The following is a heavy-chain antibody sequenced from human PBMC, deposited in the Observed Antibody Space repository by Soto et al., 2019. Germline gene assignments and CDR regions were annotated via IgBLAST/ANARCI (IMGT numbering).Heavy chain of an antibody. CDR3: ARSIAVAGLDY. CDR2: ISYDGNKK. CDR1: GFTLSTYS. D-gene: IGHD6-19*01. V-gene: IGHV3-30*01. J-gene: IGHJ4*02. Sequence: QVQLVESGGGVVHPGRSLRLSCAASGFTLSTYSMHWVRQAPGKGLEWVAVISYDGNKKFYRDSVKGRFSISRDTSMHTVYMKMNILSPEDTGVYYCARSIAVAGLDYWGQGTLVTVSS.